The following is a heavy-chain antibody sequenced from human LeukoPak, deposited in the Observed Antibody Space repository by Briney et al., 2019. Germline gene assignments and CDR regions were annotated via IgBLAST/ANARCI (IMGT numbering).Heavy chain of an antibody. CDR2: INHSGST. J-gene: IGHJ5*02. D-gene: IGHD3-10*01. CDR3: ARLIRRFGVFNWFDP. V-gene: IGHV4-34*01. CDR1: GGSFSDYY. Sequence: PSETLSLTCAVYGGSFSDYYWSWIRQPPGKGLEWIGEINHSGSTNYNPSLKSRVTILVDTSKNQFSLKLSSVTAADTAVYYCARLIRRFGVFNWFDPWGQGTLVTVSS.